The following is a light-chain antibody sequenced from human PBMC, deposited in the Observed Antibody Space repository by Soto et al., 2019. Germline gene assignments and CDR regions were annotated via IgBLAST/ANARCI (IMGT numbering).Light chain of an antibody. CDR2: GAS. CDR3: QQYGRSPFLCT. J-gene: IGKJ2*02. Sequence: ENVLTQSPGTLSLSPGERATLSCRASQSVSSNFLAWYQQKPGQAPRLLIYGASTRAAGVPDRFSGSGSGTDFTLTITGLEPEDFAVYYCQQYGRSPFLCTFGQGTKL. CDR1: QSVSSNF. V-gene: IGKV3-20*01.